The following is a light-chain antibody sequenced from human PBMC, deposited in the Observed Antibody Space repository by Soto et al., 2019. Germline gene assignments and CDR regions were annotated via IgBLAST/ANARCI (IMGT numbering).Light chain of an antibody. CDR2: GAF. CDR1: QNIINY. J-gene: IGKJ1*01. V-gene: IGKV3-11*01. CDR3: HYGTSPPWT. Sequence: IVLTQSPATLSLSPGKRATLACMASQNIINYLIWYQQKPGQAPRLLICGAFTRATGIPDRFSGSGSGTDFTLSISSLEPEDFAVYFCHYGTSPPWTFGLGTKVDI.